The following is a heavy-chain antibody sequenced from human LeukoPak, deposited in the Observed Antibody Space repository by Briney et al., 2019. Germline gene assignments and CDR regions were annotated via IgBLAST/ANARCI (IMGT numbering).Heavy chain of an antibody. CDR2: IYDSGST. CDR3: ARDTPGGYYDSSGFGHYYYMDV. CDR1: GGFISIYY. Sequence: SETLSLTCTVSGGFISIYYWSWIRQPPGKGLEWIGYIYDSGSTKHNPSLKSRVTISVDTSKNQFSLKLSSVTAADTAEYYCARDTPGGYYDSSGFGHYYYMDVWGRGTTVTVSS. D-gene: IGHD3-22*01. J-gene: IGHJ6*03. V-gene: IGHV4-59*01.